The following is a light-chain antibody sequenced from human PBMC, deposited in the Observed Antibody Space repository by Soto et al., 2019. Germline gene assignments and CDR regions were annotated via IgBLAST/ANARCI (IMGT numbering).Light chain of an antibody. CDR3: QQYSSYPWT. J-gene: IGKJ1*01. Sequence: DIQMTQSPSTLSASVGDIVTITCRSSQSIDIWLAWYQQKPGRAPKLLIYKTSSMESGAPSRFSGSGYGTEFTLTISSLQPDDFATYYCQQYSSYPWTFGQGTKVEIK. V-gene: IGKV1-5*03. CDR1: QSIDIW. CDR2: KTS.